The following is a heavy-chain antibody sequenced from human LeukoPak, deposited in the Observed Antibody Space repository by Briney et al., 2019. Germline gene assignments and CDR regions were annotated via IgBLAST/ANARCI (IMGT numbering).Heavy chain of an antibody. CDR2: ISGSGGST. J-gene: IGHJ4*02. V-gene: IGHV3-23*01. CDR1: GFTFSSYA. D-gene: IGHD3-22*01. CDR3: AKDLLYYYDSSGSCDY. Sequence: HPGASLRLSCAASGFTFSSYAMSWVRQAPGKGLEWVSAISGSGGSTYYAGSVKGRFTISSDNSKNTLYLQMNSLRAEDTAVYYCAKDLLYYYDSSGSCDYWGQGTLVTVSS.